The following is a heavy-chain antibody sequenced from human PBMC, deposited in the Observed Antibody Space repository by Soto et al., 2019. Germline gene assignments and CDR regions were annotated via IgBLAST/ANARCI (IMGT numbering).Heavy chain of an antibody. Sequence: GGSLRLSCAASGFTFRSYAMSWVRQAPGKGLEWVSAISGSGGSTYYADSVKGRFTISRDNSKNTLYLQMNSLRAEDTAVYYCANKGHSSGYDYEEGYCGGDCPAFDYWGQGTLVTVSS. CDR2: ISGSGGST. CDR3: ANKGHSSGYDYEEGYCGGDCPAFDY. J-gene: IGHJ4*02. CDR1: GFTFRSYA. V-gene: IGHV3-23*01. D-gene: IGHD2-21*02.